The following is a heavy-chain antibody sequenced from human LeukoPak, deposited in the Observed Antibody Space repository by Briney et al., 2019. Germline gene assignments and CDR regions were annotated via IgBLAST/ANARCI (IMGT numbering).Heavy chain of an antibody. CDR2: ISSSSSYI. Sequence: GGSLRLSCAASGFTFSSYSMNWVRQAPGKGLWWVSSISSSSSYIYYADSVKGRFTISRDNAKNSLYLQMNSLRAEDTAVYYCARGLTVTTSFGYWGQGTLVTVSS. CDR3: ARGLTVTTSFGY. J-gene: IGHJ4*02. D-gene: IGHD4-17*01. CDR1: GFTFSSYS. V-gene: IGHV3-21*01.